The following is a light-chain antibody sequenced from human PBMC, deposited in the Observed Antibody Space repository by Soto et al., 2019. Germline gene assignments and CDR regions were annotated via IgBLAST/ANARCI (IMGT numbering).Light chain of an antibody. CDR3: QQRTSWPT. Sequence: EIVLTQSPGTLSLSPGERATLSCRASQSVRSTYLAWYQQKPGQAPRLLIYGASSRATGIPARFSGSGSGTDFTLTISSLEPEDFAVYYCQQRTSWPTFGGGTKVDIK. CDR2: GAS. J-gene: IGKJ4*01. V-gene: IGKV3D-20*02. CDR1: QSVRSTY.